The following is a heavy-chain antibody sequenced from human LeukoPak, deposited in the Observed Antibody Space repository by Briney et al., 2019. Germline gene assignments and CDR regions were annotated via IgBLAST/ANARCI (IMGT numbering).Heavy chain of an antibody. CDR3: ARAGYCSGGSCYFDY. Sequence: TGGSLRLSCTASGFTFSSYEMNWVRQAPGKGLEWVSHISSSGTIIYYADSVKGRFTISRDNAKNTLYLQMNSLSAEDTAVYYCARAGYCSGGSCYFDYWGQGTQVIVSS. CDR1: GFTFSSYE. D-gene: IGHD2-15*01. V-gene: IGHV3-48*03. J-gene: IGHJ4*02. CDR2: ISSSGTII.